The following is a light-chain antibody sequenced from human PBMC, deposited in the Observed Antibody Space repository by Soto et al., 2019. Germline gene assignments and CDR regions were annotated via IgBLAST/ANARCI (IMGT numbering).Light chain of an antibody. V-gene: IGKV1-5*03. Sequence: DIQMAQSPSTLSGSVGDRVTIAWRASQTISSWLAWYQQKKGKAPKILIYKASTLKSGVPSRFGGSGSGTEFTLTISRLQPDDFEIYYCQQYNSYSWTFGQGTKVDI. J-gene: IGKJ1*01. CDR2: KAS. CDR1: QTISSW. CDR3: QQYNSYSWT.